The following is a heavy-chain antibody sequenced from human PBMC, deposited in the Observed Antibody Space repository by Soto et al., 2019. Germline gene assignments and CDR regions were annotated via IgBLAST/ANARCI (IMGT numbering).Heavy chain of an antibody. J-gene: IGHJ4*02. Sequence: SETLSLTCTVSGGSISSYYCSWVRHPSGKGLEWIGRIYTSGSTNYNPSLKSRVTMSVDTSKNQFSLKLSSVTAADTAVYYCARDRSGYSYGGFDYWGQGTLVTVSS. CDR3: ARDRSGYSYGGFDY. V-gene: IGHV4-4*07. D-gene: IGHD5-18*01. CDR1: GGSISSYY. CDR2: IYTSGST.